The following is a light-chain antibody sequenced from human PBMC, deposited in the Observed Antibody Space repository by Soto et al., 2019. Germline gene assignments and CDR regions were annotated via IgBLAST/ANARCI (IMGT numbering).Light chain of an antibody. CDR2: GAS. V-gene: IGKV3-15*01. J-gene: IGKJ5*01. Sequence: EIVMTQSPATLSVSPGEGVTLSCRASQSVSSNLAWYQQRPGQAPRLLIYGASTRATGIPARFSGSGSGTDFTLTISILETEDFAVYDCQQRKNWPPVTFGQGTLLEIK. CDR3: QQRKNWPPVT. CDR1: QSVSSN.